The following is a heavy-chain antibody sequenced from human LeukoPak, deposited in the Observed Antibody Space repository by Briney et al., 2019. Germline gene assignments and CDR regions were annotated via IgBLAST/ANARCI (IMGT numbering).Heavy chain of an antibody. CDR2: MSSSGDTI. D-gene: IGHD2-15*01. CDR1: GFTFSDYY. V-gene: IGHV3-11*01. Sequence: GGSLRLSCAASGFTFSDYYMNWIRQAPGKGLEWISYMSSSGDTIYYADSVMGRFTISRDNAKNSLYLQMNSLRAEDTAVYYCARDGGYCSGGSRYDYWGQGTLVTVSS. J-gene: IGHJ4*02. CDR3: ARDGGYCSGGSRYDY.